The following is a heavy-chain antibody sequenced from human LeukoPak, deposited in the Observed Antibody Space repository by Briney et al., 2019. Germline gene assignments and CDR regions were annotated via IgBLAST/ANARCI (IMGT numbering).Heavy chain of an antibody. D-gene: IGHD3-9*01. V-gene: IGHV4-61*02. Sequence: PSQTLSLTCTVSGGSISSGSYYWSWIRQPAGKGLEWIGRIYTSGSTNYNPSLKSRVTISVDTSKNQFSLKLSSVTAADTAVYYCARGQSFYDILTGYRFPVFDYWGQGTLVTVSS. CDR3: ARGQSFYDILTGYRFPVFDY. J-gene: IGHJ4*02. CDR1: GGSISSGSYY. CDR2: IYTSGST.